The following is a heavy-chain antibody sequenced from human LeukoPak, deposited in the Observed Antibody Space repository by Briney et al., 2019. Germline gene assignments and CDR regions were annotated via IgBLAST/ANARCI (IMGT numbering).Heavy chain of an antibody. Sequence: GGSQRLSCAASGFTFSSYAMSWVRQAPGKGLEWVSAISGSGGSTYYADSVKGRFTISRDNSKNTLYLQMNSLRAEDTAVYYCAKDPEEVAATPVGTEDYWGQGTLVTVSS. D-gene: IGHD2-15*01. CDR1: GFTFSSYA. CDR3: AKDPEEVAATPVGTEDY. CDR2: ISGSGGST. V-gene: IGHV3-23*01. J-gene: IGHJ4*02.